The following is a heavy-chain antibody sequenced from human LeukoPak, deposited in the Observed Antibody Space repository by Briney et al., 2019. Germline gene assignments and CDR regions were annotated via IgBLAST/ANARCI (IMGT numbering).Heavy chain of an antibody. CDR3: AFVAYCGGDCYRDAFDI. V-gene: IGHV1-24*01. D-gene: IGHD2-21*02. CDR1: GYTLTELS. J-gene: IGHJ3*02. CDR2: FDPEDGET. Sequence: GASVNVSCKVSGYTLTELSMHWVRQAPGKGLEWMGGFDPEDGETIYAQKFQGRVTMTEDTSTDTAYMELSSLRSEDTAVYYCAFVAYCGGDCYRDAFDIWGQGTMVTVSS.